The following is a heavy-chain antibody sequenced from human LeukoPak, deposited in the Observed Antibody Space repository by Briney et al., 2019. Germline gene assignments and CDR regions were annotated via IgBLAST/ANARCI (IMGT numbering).Heavy chain of an antibody. Sequence: GGSLRPSCAASGFTFSSYSMNWVRQAPGKGLEWVSSISSSSSYIYYADSVKGRFTISRDNAKNSLYLQMNSLRAEDTAVYYCARGPITTVDYWGQGTLVTVSS. CDR3: ARGPITTVDY. CDR2: ISSSSSYI. V-gene: IGHV3-21*01. J-gene: IGHJ4*02. D-gene: IGHD3-22*01. CDR1: GFTFSSYS.